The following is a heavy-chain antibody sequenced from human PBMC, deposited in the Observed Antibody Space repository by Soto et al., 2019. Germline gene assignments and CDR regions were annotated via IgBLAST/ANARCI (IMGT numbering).Heavy chain of an antibody. CDR1: GYSISSGYY. D-gene: IGHD3-10*01. J-gene: IGHJ5*02. Sequence: ETLSLTCAVSGYSISSGYYWGWIRQPPGKGLEWIGSIYHSGSTYYNPSLKSRVTISVDTSKNQFSLKLSSVTAADTAVYYCARALWKRSGLPNWFDPWGQGTLVTVSS. V-gene: IGHV4-38-2*01. CDR2: IYHSGST. CDR3: ARALWKRSGLPNWFDP.